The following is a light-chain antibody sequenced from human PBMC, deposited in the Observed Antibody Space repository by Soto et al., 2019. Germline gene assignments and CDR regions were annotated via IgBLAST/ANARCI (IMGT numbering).Light chain of an antibody. Sequence: EIVLTQSPCTLSFSPLERATLSCRASQSVSSSYLAWYQQKPGQAPRLLIYGASSRATGIPDRFSGSGSGTDFTLTISRLEPEDFAVYYCQQYGSSLTWTFGQGTKVDIK. CDR2: GAS. CDR1: QSVSSSY. CDR3: QQYGSSLTWT. V-gene: IGKV3-20*01. J-gene: IGKJ1*01.